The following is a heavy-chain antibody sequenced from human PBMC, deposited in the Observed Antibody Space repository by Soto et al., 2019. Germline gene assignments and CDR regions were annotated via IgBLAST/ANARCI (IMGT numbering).Heavy chain of an antibody. CDR3: ATVNRGAVQWVLYYYYYYYGMDG. CDR2: ISSSSSNI. CDR1: GFTFESYS. V-gene: IGHV3-21*04. J-gene: IGHJ6*02. D-gene: IGHD1-26*01. Sequence: PGGSLRLSCAASGFTFESYSMNWVRQAPGKGLEWVSSISSSSSNIYYADSVKGRFTISRDNAKNSLYLQMNSLRAEDTAVYYCATVNRGAVQWVLYYYYYYYGMDGWGQGTTVTVSS.